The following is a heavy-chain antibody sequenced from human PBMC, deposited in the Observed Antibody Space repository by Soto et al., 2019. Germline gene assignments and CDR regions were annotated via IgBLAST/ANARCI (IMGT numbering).Heavy chain of an antibody. V-gene: IGHV3-21*01. Sequence: PGGSLRLSCAASGFTFSSYSMNWVRQAPGKGLEWVSSISSSSSYIYYADSVKGRFTISRDNAKNSLYLQMNSLRAEDTAVYYCARDREMATDYYYYGMDVWGQGTTVTVSS. CDR1: GFTFSSYS. CDR2: ISSSSSYI. D-gene: IGHD5-12*01. CDR3: ARDREMATDYYYYGMDV. J-gene: IGHJ6*02.